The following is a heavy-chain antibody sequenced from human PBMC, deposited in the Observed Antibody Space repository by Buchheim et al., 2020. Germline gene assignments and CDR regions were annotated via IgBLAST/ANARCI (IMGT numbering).Heavy chain of an antibody. CDR1: GFTFSSYA. J-gene: IGHJ5*02. V-gene: IGHV3-23*04. CDR2: ISGSGGST. D-gene: IGHD3-22*01. CDR3: AKAQYDSSGYYPRTRFNWFDP. Sequence: EVQLVESGGGLVQPGGSLRLSCAASGFTFSSYAMSWVRQAPGKGLEWVSAISGSGGSTYYADSVKGRFTISRDNSKNTLYLQMNRLRAEDTAVYYCAKAQYDSSGYYPRTRFNWFDPWGQGTL.